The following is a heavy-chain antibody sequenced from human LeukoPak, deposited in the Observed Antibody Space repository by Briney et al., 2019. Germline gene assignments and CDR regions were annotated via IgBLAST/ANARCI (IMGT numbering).Heavy chain of an antibody. CDR2: IYNSGGT. J-gene: IGHJ4*02. D-gene: IGHD3-10*01. Sequence: SETLSLTCTVSGGSFSSYYWSWIRQPAGKGLDWIGRIYNSGGTNYNPSLESRVTMSVDTSKNQFSLKLSSVTAADTAVYYCAGLLWFGEPYDYWGQGTLVTVSS. CDR1: GGSFSSYY. V-gene: IGHV4-4*07. CDR3: AGLLWFGEPYDY.